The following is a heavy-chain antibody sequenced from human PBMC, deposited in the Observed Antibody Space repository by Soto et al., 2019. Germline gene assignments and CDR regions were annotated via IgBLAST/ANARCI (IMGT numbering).Heavy chain of an antibody. CDR2: LNPNTDKT. D-gene: IGHD5-12*01. Sequence: ASVKVSCKASGYAFSNYDINWVRQATGQGLEWMGWLNPNTDKTGSAQKFQGRVTMTRNTSISTAYLELSGLRSDDTAVYYCARGIKGLPPSAFDIWGQGTRVTVSS. V-gene: IGHV1-8*01. CDR1: GYAFSNYD. CDR3: ARGIKGLPPSAFDI. J-gene: IGHJ3*02.